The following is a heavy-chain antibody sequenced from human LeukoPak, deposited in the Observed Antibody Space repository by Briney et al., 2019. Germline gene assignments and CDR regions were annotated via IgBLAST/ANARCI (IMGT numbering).Heavy chain of an antibody. V-gene: IGHV3-30*04. CDR1: GFTFSSYA. J-gene: IGHJ4*02. Sequence: GGSLRLSCAASGFTFSSYAMHWVRQAPGKGLEWVAVISYDGSNKYYADSVKGRFTISRDNSKNTLYLQMNSLRAEGTAVYYCARDMLRGDPFDYWGQGTLVTVSS. CDR3: ARDMLRGDPFDY. D-gene: IGHD2-21*02. CDR2: ISYDGSNK.